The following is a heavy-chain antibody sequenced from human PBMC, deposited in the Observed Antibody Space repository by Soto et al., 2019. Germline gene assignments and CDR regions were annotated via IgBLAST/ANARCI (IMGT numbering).Heavy chain of an antibody. CDR1: GFSFSSYW. Sequence: EVQLVESGGGLVQPGESLTLSCVASGFSFSSYWMHWVRQAPGKGLVWVSRIHGDENNFSYADSVKGRFTISRDNAKNTLYLRMNSLRVEDTAVYYCSRGIAARDATTHEYWGQGALVTVSS. D-gene: IGHD2-2*01. V-gene: IGHV3-74*01. CDR3: SRGIAARDATTHEY. CDR2: IHGDENNF. J-gene: IGHJ4*02.